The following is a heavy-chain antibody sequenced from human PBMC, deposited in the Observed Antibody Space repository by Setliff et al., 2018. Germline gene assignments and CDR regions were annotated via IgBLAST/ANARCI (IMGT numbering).Heavy chain of an antibody. J-gene: IGHJ3*01. CDR3: ARAPLDYSSRAFDF. Sequence: ETLSLTCSVSGDSINNFYWNWIRQSPGTGLEWIGYIFSDGTTYYNPSLKSRVAMSVDTSKKQFSLSLSAVTAADTAKYYCARAPLDYSSRAFDFWGQGTMVTVSS. CDR1: GDSINNFY. V-gene: IGHV4-59*01. CDR2: IFSDGTT. D-gene: IGHD2-15*01.